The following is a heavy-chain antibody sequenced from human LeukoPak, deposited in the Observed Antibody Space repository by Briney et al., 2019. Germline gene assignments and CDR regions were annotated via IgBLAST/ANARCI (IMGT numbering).Heavy chain of an antibody. V-gene: IGHV1-18*01. J-gene: IGHJ1*01. CDR3: ARDRSLSWTAAAGLEWYFQH. D-gene: IGHD6-13*01. Sequence: GASVKVSCKASGYTFTSYGISWVRQAPGQGLEWMGWISAYNGNTNYAQKLQGRVTMTTDTSTSTAYMGLRSLRSDDTAVYYCARDRSLSWTAAAGLEWYFQHWGQGTLVTVSS. CDR1: GYTFTSYG. CDR2: ISAYNGNT.